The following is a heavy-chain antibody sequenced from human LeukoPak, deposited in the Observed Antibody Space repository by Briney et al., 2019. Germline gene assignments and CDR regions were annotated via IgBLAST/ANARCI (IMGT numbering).Heavy chain of an antibody. Sequence: SETLSLTCAVYGGSFGGYYWSWIRQPPGKGLEWIGEINHSGSTNYNPSLKSRVTISVDTSKSQFSLKLSSVTAADTAVYYCARGSKYSPRLDYWGQGTLVTVSS. J-gene: IGHJ4*02. CDR3: ARGSKYSPRLDY. CDR1: GGSFGGYY. V-gene: IGHV4-34*01. D-gene: IGHD6-6*01. CDR2: INHSGST.